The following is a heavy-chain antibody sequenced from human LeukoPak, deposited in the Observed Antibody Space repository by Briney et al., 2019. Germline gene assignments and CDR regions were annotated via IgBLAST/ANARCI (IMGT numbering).Heavy chain of an antibody. D-gene: IGHD3-10*01. CDR2: ISYDGGKK. CDR1: GFTFSSHD. Sequence: GGSLRLSCAASGFTFSSHDMHWVRQAPGKGLEWVAFISYDGGKKDYADSVKGRFTISRDNSKNTVYLQMNSLRTEDTAVYYCARSLTMVRAYDYWGQGTLVTVSS. J-gene: IGHJ4*02. V-gene: IGHV3-30*03. CDR3: ARSLTMVRAYDY.